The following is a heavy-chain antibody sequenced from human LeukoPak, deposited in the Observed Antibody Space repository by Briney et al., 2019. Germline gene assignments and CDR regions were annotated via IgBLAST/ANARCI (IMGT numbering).Heavy chain of an antibody. D-gene: IGHD3-22*01. CDR1: GFTFSSYA. CDR2: ISGSGGST. CDR3: TTDSPPHYYDSSGYYSAGFFDY. Sequence: GGSLRLSCSASGFTFSSYAMSWVRQAPGKGLEWVSAISGSGGSTYYADSVKGRFTISRDNSKNTLYLQMNSLKTEDTAVYYCTTDSPPHYYDSSGYYSAGFFDYWGQGTLVTVSS. J-gene: IGHJ4*02. V-gene: IGHV3-23*01.